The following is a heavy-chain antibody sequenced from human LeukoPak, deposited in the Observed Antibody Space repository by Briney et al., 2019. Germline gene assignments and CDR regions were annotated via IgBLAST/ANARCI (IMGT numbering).Heavy chain of an antibody. CDR1: GASVSGSAYY. CDR3: ARRKVGAPRYFDY. V-gene: IGHV4-39*01. D-gene: IGHD1-26*01. Sequence: PSETLSLTCTVSGASVSGSAYYWGWIRQPPGKGLEWIGNIYYSGSTYYNESLESRVTISIDTSKNQFSLKLSSVTAADTAVYYCARRKVGAPRYFDYWGQGTLVTVSS. CDR2: IYYSGST. J-gene: IGHJ4*02.